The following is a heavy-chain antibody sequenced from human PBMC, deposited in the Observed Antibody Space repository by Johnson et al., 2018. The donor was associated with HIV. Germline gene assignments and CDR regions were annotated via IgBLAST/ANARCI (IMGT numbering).Heavy chain of an antibody. Sequence: QVQLVESGGGLVKPGGSLRLSCTISGFSFSDYYMSWFRQAPGKGLEWLSYISVTGSVIYYAASVKGRFTISRDNTKNSVYLQMNSPTAEDTAVYYCARESLTTSDAFDMWGQGTMVTVSS. D-gene: IGHD1-1*01. CDR2: ISVTGSVI. J-gene: IGHJ3*02. CDR3: ARESLTTSDAFDM. V-gene: IGHV3-11*04. CDR1: GFSFSDYY.